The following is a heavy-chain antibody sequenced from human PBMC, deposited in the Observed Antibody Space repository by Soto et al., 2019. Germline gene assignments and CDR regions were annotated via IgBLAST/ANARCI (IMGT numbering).Heavy chain of an antibody. J-gene: IGHJ4*02. V-gene: IGHV3-30*04. CDR3: AGRSGSSDY. CDR2: ISYDEIDK. CDR1: GFTFSNYT. Sequence: PGGSLRLSCAASGFTFSNYTMHWVRQAPGKGLEWVALISYDEIDKYFADAVKGRFTISRDNSKNTLYLQMDSLRAEDTAVYYCAGRSGSSDYWGRGTVVTVSS. D-gene: IGHD3-10*01.